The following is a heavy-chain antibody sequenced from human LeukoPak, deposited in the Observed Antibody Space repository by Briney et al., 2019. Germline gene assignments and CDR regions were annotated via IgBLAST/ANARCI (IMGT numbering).Heavy chain of an antibody. CDR1: GYTFTSYD. V-gene: IGHV1-8*03. D-gene: IGHD3-9*01. J-gene: IGHJ4*02. CDR3: ARSDYDILTGYYYFDY. Sequence: ASVKVSCKASGYTFTSYDINWVRQATGQGLEWMGWMNPNSGNTGYAQKFQGRVTITRNTSISTAYMELSSLRPEDTAAYYCARSDYDILTGYYYFDYWGQGTLVTVSS. CDR2: MNPNSGNT.